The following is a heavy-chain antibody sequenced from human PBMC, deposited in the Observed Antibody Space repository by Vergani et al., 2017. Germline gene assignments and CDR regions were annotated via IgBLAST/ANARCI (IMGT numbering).Heavy chain of an antibody. D-gene: IGHD3-10*01. J-gene: IGHJ6*02. CDR1: GGTFSSYT. CDR2: IIPILGIA. Sequence: QVQLVQSGAEVKKPGSSVKVSCKASGGTFSSYTISWVRQAPGQGLEWMGRIIPILGIANYAQKFQGRVTITADKSTSTAYMELRSLRSEDTAVYYCAGVLVWFGELLDPYGMDVWGQGTTVTVSS. CDR3: AGVLVWFGELLDPYGMDV. V-gene: IGHV1-69*02.